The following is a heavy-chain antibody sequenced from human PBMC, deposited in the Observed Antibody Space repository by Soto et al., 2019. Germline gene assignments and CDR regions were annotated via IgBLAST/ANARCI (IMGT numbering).Heavy chain of an antibody. J-gene: IGHJ6*02. CDR3: ARCNQPYYQYYGMDV. D-gene: IGHD2-2*01. CDR2: IIPIFGTA. Sequence: SSVKVSCNASGGTFSGYAISCVRQAPGQGLEWMGGIIPIFGTANYAQKLQGRVTITADESTSTAYMELSSLRSEDTAVYYCARCNQPYYQYYGMDVWGQGTTVTVSS. CDR1: GGTFSGYA. V-gene: IGHV1-69*13.